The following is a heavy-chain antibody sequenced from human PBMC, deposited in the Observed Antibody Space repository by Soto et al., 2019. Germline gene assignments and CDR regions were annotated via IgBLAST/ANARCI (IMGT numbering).Heavy chain of an antibody. CDR3: GKDLIGGQWLGVMHY. CDR1: GFSFSDYG. CDR2: LSYDGDKE. J-gene: IGHJ4*02. Sequence: QVQLEESGGNVVQPGRSLRLSCAASGFSFSDYGMHWVRQAPGKGLESVALLSYDGDKEYYADSVKGRFTISRNNSKNTVFLQRNSLRPEDTAVYDCGKDLIGGQWLGVMHYWGQGTMVTVSS. V-gene: IGHV3-30*18. D-gene: IGHD6-19*01.